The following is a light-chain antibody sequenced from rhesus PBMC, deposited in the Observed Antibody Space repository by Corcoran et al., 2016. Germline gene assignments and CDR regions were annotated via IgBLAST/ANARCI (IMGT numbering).Light chain of an antibody. V-gene: IGKV3-24*04. CDR3: QESSNLSLYS. CDR2: GAS. CDR1: QSVGSH. J-gene: IGKJ2*01. Sequence: ETVVTQSPATLAFSPGERATLSCRASQSVGSHFAWYQQQPGQAPRLRIYGASSRATGIPDRFSGSGTGTDFTLTITSLEPEVVGVYYCQESSNLSLYSFGQGTKVEIK.